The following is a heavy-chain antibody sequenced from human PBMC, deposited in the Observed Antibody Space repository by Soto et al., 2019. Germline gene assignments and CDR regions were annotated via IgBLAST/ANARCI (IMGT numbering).Heavy chain of an antibody. CDR1: GGSFSGYY. Sequence: PSETLSLPCAVYGGSFSGYYWSWIRQPPGKGLEWIGEINHSGSTNYNPSPKSRVTISVDTSKNQFSLKLSSVTAEDTAVYYCASSGPNDYDCWSGYYTHYYGMDVWGPETTVTVXS. V-gene: IGHV4-34*01. J-gene: IGHJ6*02. CDR3: ASSGPNDYDCWSGYYTHYYGMDV. CDR2: INHSGST. D-gene: IGHD3-3*01.